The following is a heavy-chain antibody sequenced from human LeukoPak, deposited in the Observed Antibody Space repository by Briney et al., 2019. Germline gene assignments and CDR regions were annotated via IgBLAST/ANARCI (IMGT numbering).Heavy chain of an antibody. CDR1: GGSFSGYY. V-gene: IGHV4-34*01. CDR3: ARGHIAVAGIAYYFDY. D-gene: IGHD6-19*01. Sequence: PSETLSLTCAVYGGSFSGYYWSWIRQPPGKGLEWIGEINHSGSTNYNPSLKSRVTISVDTSKNQFSLKLSSVTAADTAVHYCARGHIAVAGIAYYFDYWGQGTRVTVSS. J-gene: IGHJ4*02. CDR2: INHSGST.